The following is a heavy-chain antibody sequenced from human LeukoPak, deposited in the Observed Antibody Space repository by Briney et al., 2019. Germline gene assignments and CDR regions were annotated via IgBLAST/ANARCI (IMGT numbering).Heavy chain of an antibody. CDR3: ARSGYSSSWYFDY. D-gene: IGHD6-13*01. Sequence: GGSLRLSCTASGFTFSSYEMNWVRQAPGKGLEWISYISSGGSTIYYADSVKGRFIISRDNAKNSLYLQMNSLRAEDTAVYYCARSGYSSSWYFDYWGQGTLVTVSS. V-gene: IGHV3-48*03. CDR2: ISSGGSTI. J-gene: IGHJ4*02. CDR1: GFTFSSYE.